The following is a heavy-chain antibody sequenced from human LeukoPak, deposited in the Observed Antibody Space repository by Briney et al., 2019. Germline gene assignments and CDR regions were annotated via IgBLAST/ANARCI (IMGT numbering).Heavy chain of an antibody. Sequence: SETLSLTCAVYGVSISSDNWWTWVRQPPGKGLEWIGEIYHSGSPNYNPSLKSRVTISVDKSRNHFSLNLSSVTAADTAVYYCARVNINNWHSCDYWGQGTLVTVSS. CDR2: IYHSGSP. CDR3: ARVNINNWHSCDY. CDR1: GVSISSDNW. J-gene: IGHJ4*02. V-gene: IGHV4/OR15-8*01. D-gene: IGHD1-1*01.